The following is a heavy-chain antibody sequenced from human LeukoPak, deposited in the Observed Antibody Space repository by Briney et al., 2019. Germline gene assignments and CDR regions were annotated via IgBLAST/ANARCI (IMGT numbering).Heavy chain of an antibody. J-gene: IGHJ4*02. CDR1: GASISRGSHY. Sequence: SETLSLTCTVSGASISRGSHYWSWIQQPAGKGLEWIGRIYTIGNTNYSPSLWRRVTISVDTSKNQFSLRLHSVTAADTAVYYCARDRSYYSDTGTDYWGQGALVTVSS. CDR3: ARDRSYYSDTGTDY. V-gene: IGHV4-61*02. CDR2: IYTIGNT. D-gene: IGHD3-22*01.